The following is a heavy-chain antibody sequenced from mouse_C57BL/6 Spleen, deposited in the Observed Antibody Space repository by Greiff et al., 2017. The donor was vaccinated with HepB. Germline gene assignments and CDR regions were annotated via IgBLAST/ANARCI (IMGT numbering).Heavy chain of an antibody. CDR2: INPSSGYT. CDR3: ARHYYGSREGYFDY. Sequence: QVQLQQSGAELAKPGASVKLSCKASGYTFTSYWMHWVKQRPGQGLEWIGYINPSSGYTKYNQKFKDKATLTADKSSNTAYMQLSILTYEDSAVYYCARHYYGSREGYFDYWGQGTTLTVSS. CDR1: GYTFTSYW. V-gene: IGHV1-7*01. D-gene: IGHD1-1*01. J-gene: IGHJ2*01.